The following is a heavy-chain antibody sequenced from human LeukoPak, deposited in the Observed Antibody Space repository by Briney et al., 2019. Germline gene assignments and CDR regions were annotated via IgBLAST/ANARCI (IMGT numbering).Heavy chain of an antibody. CDR2: ISSNGGST. V-gene: IGHV3-64*01. D-gene: IGHD2-21*01. CDR3: AREHGCYSNWFDP. J-gene: IGHJ5*02. Sequence: GGSLRLSCAASGFTFSSYAMHWVRQAPGKGLEYVSAISSNGGSTYYANSVKGRFTISRDNSKNTLYLQMGSLRAEDMAVYYCAREHGCYSNWFDPWGQGTLVTVSS. CDR1: GFTFSSYA.